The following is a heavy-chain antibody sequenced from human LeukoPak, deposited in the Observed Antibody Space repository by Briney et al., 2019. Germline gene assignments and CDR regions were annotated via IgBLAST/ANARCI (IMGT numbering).Heavy chain of an antibody. CDR1: GYTFPSHG. CDR2: IKPYNGNT. V-gene: IGHV1-18*01. Sequence: EASVKVSCKTSGYTFPSHGIAWVRQAAGQGLEWLGWIKPYNGNTYYAQKVQGTVTMTTDTSATTAYMELRSLRSDDTAVYYCARGNYGALDFWGQGTMVTVSS. CDR3: ARGNYGALDF. D-gene: IGHD3-10*01. J-gene: IGHJ3*01.